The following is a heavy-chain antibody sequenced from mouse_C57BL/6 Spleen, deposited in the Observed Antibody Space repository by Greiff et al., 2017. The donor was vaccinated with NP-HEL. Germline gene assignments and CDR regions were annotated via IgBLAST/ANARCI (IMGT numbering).Heavy chain of an antibody. V-gene: IGHV1-52*01. CDR1: GYTFTSYW. J-gene: IGHJ4*01. D-gene: IGHD2-4*01. CDR2: IDPSDSET. Sequence: QVQLQQPGAELVRPGSSVKLSCKASGYTFTSYWMHWVKQRPIQGLEWIGNIDPSDSETHYNQKFKDKATLTVDKSSSTAYMQLSSLTSEDSAVYYCARPYYDSLYAMDYWGQGTSVTVSS. CDR3: ARPYYDSLYAMDY.